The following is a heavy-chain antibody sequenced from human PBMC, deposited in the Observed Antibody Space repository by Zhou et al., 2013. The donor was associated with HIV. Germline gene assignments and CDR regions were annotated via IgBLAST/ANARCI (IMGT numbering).Heavy chain of an antibody. J-gene: IGHJ6*03. CDR3: ARTIYDFWSGRRGAAHYMDV. Sequence: QVQLVQSGAEVKKPGSSVKVSCKASGGTFSSYAISWVRQAPGQGLEWMGGIIPIFGTANYAQKFQGRVTITTDESTSTAYMELSSLRSEDTAVYYCARTIYDFWSGRRGAAHYMDVWGKGTTVTVSS. V-gene: IGHV1-69*05. D-gene: IGHD3-3*01. CDR1: GGTFSSYA. CDR2: IIPIFGTA.